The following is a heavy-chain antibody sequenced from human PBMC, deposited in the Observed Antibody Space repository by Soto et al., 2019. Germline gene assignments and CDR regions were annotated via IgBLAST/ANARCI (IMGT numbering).Heavy chain of an antibody. D-gene: IGHD1-26*01. V-gene: IGHV3-30*18. CDR3: AKEGGWELLPGHGMDV. CDR2: LSFDGIVK. CDR1: GFSFSSFG. J-gene: IGHJ6*04. Sequence: QVQLVESGGGVVQPGTSLRLSCAASGFSFSSFGMHCVRQAPGKGLEWVAALSFDGIVKHYADSVQGRFTISRDNSKKTGYLQMNSLRPEDTAVYSCAKEGGWELLPGHGMDVWGKGPTVPFSS.